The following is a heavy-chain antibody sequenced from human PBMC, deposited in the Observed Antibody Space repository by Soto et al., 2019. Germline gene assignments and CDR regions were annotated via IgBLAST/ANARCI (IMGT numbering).Heavy chain of an antibody. V-gene: IGHV1-2*02. Sequence: ASVNVSCKPSGYAFTGYYIHWGRQAPGQGLECMGWINPNSGGTNYAQKFQGRVTMTRDTSISTAYMELSRLRSDDTAVYYCARGVVGATVRFDYWGQGTLVTVSS. D-gene: IGHD1-26*01. J-gene: IGHJ4*02. CDR2: INPNSGGT. CDR1: GYAFTGYY. CDR3: ARGVVGATVRFDY.